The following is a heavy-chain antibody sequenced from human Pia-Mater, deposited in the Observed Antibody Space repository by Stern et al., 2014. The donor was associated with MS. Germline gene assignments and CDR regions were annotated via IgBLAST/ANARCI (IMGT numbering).Heavy chain of an antibody. CDR3: ARSDRLWGSFDY. D-gene: IGHD3-16*01. Sequence: VPLVESAPGLVKPSQTLSLTCTVSGGSISSTGYYWSWIRQHPGKGLEWLGYIHYSGSTYYNPSLKSRGTISVDTSKNQFSLKLSSVTAADTALYYCARSDRLWGSFDYWGQGSLVTVSS. J-gene: IGHJ4*02. V-gene: IGHV4-31*03. CDR1: GGSISSTGYY. CDR2: IHYSGST.